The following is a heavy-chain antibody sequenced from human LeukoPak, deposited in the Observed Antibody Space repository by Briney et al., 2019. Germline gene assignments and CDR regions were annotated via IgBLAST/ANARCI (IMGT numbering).Heavy chain of an antibody. J-gene: IGHJ4*02. CDR3: AREYSASFDY. CDR2: TYSRSKWYH. Sequence: SQTLSLTCVISGDSVSSNSAAWNWIRQSPSRGLEWLGRTYSRSKWYHDYAVSVQGRVTINPDTSKNQFSLQLNSVTPEDTAVCYCAREYSASFDYWGQGILVTVSS. CDR1: GDSVSSNSAA. V-gene: IGHV6-1*01. D-gene: IGHD2-15*01.